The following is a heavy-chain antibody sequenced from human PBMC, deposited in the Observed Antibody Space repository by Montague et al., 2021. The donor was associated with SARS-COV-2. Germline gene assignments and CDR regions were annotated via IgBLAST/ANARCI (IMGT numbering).Heavy chain of an antibody. CDR2: ISQSGNT. J-gene: IGHJ3*02. Sequence: SETLSLTCAVFGESFSRYYWSWIRQPPGKGLEWIGEISQSGNTKYNPSLQSRVSISLDTSKNQFSLKLSSVTAADTAVYYCARVRGNTIFGVVIISAFDIWGQGTMVTVSS. D-gene: IGHD3-3*01. V-gene: IGHV4-34*01. CDR3: ARVRGNTIFGVVIISAFDI. CDR1: GESFSRYY.